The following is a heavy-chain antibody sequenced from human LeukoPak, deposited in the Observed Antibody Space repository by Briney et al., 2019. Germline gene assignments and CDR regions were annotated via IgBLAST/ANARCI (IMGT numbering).Heavy chain of an antibody. CDR3: ARVVGAMVNDY. Sequence: GGSLRLSCAASGFTFSSYSMNWVRQAPGKGLEWVSYISSSSSTIYYADSVKGRFTISRDNAKNSLYLQMNSLRAEDTAVYYCARVVGAMVNDYWGQGTLVTVSS. CDR1: GFTFSSYS. J-gene: IGHJ4*02. V-gene: IGHV3-48*01. D-gene: IGHD5-18*01. CDR2: ISSSSSTI.